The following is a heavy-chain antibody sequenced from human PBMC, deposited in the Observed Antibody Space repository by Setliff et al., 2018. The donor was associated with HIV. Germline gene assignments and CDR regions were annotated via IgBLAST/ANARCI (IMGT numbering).Heavy chain of an antibody. CDR2: MSYSGST. J-gene: IGHJ3*02. V-gene: IGHV4-39*02. Sequence: SETLSLTCTVSGGSISSSSHYWGWIRQPPGKGLEWIGSMSYSGSTHYNPSLKSRVTMSVDTSKNQFSLKLTSVTAADMALYYCARGQPQGGGTYWSAFDIWGQGTMVTVSS. CDR1: GGSISSSSHY. CDR3: ARGQPQGGGTYWSAFDI. D-gene: IGHD1-26*01.